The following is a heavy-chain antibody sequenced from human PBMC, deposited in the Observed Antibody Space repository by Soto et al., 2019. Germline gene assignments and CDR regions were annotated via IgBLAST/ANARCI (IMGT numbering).Heavy chain of an antibody. Sequence: QVQLVESGGGVVKPGRSLRLSCAASGFTFSNYGMHWVRQAPGKGLEWVAVISYDGSNTYYADSVKGRFTISRDISKNTLHLEMNSLRAEDTAVYYCAKGTKLPYYFDCWGQGTLVTVSS. CDR1: GFTFSNYG. D-gene: IGHD3-10*01. J-gene: IGHJ4*02. CDR3: AKGTKLPYYFDC. V-gene: IGHV3-30*18. CDR2: ISYDGSNT.